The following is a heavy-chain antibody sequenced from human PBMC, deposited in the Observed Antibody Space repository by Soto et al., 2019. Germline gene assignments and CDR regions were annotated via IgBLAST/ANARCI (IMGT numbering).Heavy chain of an antibody. J-gene: IGHJ6*02. CDR1: GYTFTSYA. Sequence: ASVKVSCKASGYTFTSYAMHWVRQAPGQRLEWMGWINAGNGNTKYSQKFQGRVTITRDTSASTAYMELSSLRPEDTAVYYCARDNRMVRGPYYYYGMDVWGQGTTVTVS. V-gene: IGHV1-3*01. D-gene: IGHD3-10*01. CDR2: INAGNGNT. CDR3: ARDNRMVRGPYYYYGMDV.